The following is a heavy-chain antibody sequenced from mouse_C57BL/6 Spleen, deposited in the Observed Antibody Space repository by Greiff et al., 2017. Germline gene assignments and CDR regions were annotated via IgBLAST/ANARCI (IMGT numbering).Heavy chain of an antibody. CDR2: ISYDGSN. Sequence: EVKLQESGPGLVKPSQSLSLTCSVTGYSITSGYYWNWIRQFPGNKLEWMGYISYDGSNNYNPSLKNRISITRDTSKNQFFLKLNSVTTEDTATYYCARGNYGSLGFDYWGQGTTLTVSS. V-gene: IGHV3-6*01. CDR1: GYSITSGYY. D-gene: IGHD1-1*01. J-gene: IGHJ2*01. CDR3: ARGNYGSLGFDY.